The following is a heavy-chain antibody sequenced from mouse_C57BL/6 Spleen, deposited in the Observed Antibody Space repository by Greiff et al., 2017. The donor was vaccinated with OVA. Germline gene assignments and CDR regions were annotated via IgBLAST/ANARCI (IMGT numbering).Heavy chain of an antibody. CDR1: GFSFNTYA. CDR2: IRSKSNNYAT. CDR3: VRHPTTVDWYFDV. V-gene: IGHV10-1*01. J-gene: IGHJ1*03. D-gene: IGHD1-1*01. Sequence: EVHLVESGGGLVQPKGSLKLSCAASGFSFNTYAMNWVRQAPGKGLEWVARIRSKSNNYATYYADSVKDRFTISRDDSESMLYLQMNNLKTEDTAMYYCVRHPTTVDWYFDVWGTGTTVTVSS.